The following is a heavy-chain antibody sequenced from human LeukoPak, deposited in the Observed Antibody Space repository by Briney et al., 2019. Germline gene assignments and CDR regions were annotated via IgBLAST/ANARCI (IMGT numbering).Heavy chain of an antibody. CDR2: ISGSGGST. D-gene: IGHD1-1*01. Sequence: GASLRLSCAASGFTFSSYAMSWVRQAPGKGLEWVSAISGSGGSTYYADSVEGRFTISRDNSKNTLYLQMNSLRAEDTAVYYCAKGQLVANWNDRRQGAFDIWGQGTMVTVSS. CDR3: AKGQLVANWNDRRQGAFDI. CDR1: GFTFSSYA. V-gene: IGHV3-23*01. J-gene: IGHJ3*02.